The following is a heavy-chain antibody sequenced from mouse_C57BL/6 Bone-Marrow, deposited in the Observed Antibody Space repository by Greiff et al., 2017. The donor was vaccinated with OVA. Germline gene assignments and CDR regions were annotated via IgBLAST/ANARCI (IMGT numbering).Heavy chain of an antibody. J-gene: IGHJ2*01. Sequence: EVKLQQSGPELVKPGASVKISCKASGYTFTDYYMNWVKQSHGKSLEWIGDINPNNGGTSYNQKFKGKATLTVDKSSSTAYMELRSLTSEDSAVYYCARNGGGLGYWGQGTTLTVSS. CDR1: GYTFTDYY. V-gene: IGHV1-26*01. CDR2: INPNNGGT. CDR3: ARNGGGLGY.